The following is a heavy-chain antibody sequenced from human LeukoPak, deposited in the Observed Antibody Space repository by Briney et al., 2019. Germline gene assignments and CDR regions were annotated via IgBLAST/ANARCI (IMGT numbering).Heavy chain of an antibody. J-gene: IGHJ4*02. CDR3: AKDHSSGWYVPVVY. D-gene: IGHD6-19*01. CDR1: GGSFSGYY. Sequence: SETLSLTCAVYGGSFSGYYWSWIRQPPGKGLEWIGEINHSGSTNYNPSLKSRVTISVDTSKNQFSLKLSSVTAADTAVYYCAKDHSSGWYVPVVYWGQGTLVTVSS. CDR2: INHSGST. V-gene: IGHV4-34*01.